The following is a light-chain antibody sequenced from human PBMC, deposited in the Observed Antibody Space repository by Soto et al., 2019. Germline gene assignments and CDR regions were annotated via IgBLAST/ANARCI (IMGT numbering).Light chain of an antibody. V-gene: IGKV1-5*01. CDR3: QQYNTYSET. CDR2: DAS. Sequence: DIQMTQSPSTLSASVGDRLTITCRASQSISNWLAWYQQRPGKAPKLLIFDASSLESGVPSRFSGSGSGTEFNLTISRLQPDDFATYYCQQYNTYSETFGQGTKVEIK. CDR1: QSISNW. J-gene: IGKJ1*01.